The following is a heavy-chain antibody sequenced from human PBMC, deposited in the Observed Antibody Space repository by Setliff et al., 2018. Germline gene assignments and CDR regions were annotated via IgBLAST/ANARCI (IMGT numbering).Heavy chain of an antibody. CDR1: GYSISSGYY. J-gene: IGHJ6*02. CDR2: IYHSGST. V-gene: IGHV4-38-2*01. Sequence: PSETLSLTCAVSGYSISSGYYWGWIRQPPGKGLEWIGSIYHSGSTYYNPSLKSRVTISVDTSKNQFSLKLSSVTAADTAVYYCARAQTSHYYYYYGMDVWGQGTTVTVSS. CDR3: ARAQTSHYYYYYGMDV.